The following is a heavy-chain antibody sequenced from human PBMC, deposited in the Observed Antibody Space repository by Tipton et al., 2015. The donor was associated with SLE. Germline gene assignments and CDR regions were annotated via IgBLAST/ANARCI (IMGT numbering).Heavy chain of an antibody. V-gene: IGHV3-11*04. CDR3: AKMAARCYYYYYGMDV. D-gene: IGHD5-24*01. CDR1: GFTFSDYY. J-gene: IGHJ6*02. CDR2: ISSSGSTI. Sequence: GSLRLSCAASGFTFSDYYMSWIRQAPGKGLEWVSYISSSGSTIYYADSVKGRFTISRDNAKNSLYLQMNSLRAEDTAVYYCAKMAARCYYYYYGMDVWGQGTTVTVSS.